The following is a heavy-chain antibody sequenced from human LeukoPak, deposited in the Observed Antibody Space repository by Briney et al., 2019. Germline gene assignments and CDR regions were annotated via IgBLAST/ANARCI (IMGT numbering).Heavy chain of an antibody. CDR1: GGSISSSSYY. Sequence: PSETLSLTCTVSGGSISSSSYYWGWIRQPPGKGLEWIGSIYYSGSTYYNPSLKSRVTISVDTSKNQFSLKLSSVTAADTAVYYCGRLIYDSSGSYPIYFDYWGQGTLVTVSS. CDR3: GRLIYDSSGSYPIYFDY. CDR2: IYYSGST. J-gene: IGHJ4*02. V-gene: IGHV4-39*07. D-gene: IGHD3-22*01.